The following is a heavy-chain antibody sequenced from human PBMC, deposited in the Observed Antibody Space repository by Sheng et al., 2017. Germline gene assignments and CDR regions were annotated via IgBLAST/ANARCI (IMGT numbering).Heavy chain of an antibody. Sequence: VQLSESGGGLKQPGTSLRLSCRASGFRFSIYAMNWVRQAPGKGLEWVAIISHDGINKYYADSVKGRFAISRDDSKNTVYLQMNSLRIEDTAVYFCARDHGDTEGYWGQGTLVTVSS. CDR3: ARDHGDTEGY. V-gene: IGHV3-30*09. CDR1: GFRFSIYA. J-gene: IGHJ4*02. CDR2: ISHDGINK. D-gene: IGHD4-17*01.